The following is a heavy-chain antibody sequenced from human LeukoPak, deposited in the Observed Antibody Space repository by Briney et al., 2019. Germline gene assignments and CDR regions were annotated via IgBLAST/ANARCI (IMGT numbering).Heavy chain of an antibody. CDR3: ARGRTMYCSSTSCYTTGPDY. Sequence: ASVKVSCKASGYTFTSYYMHWVRQAPGQGLEWMGGIIPIFGTANYAQKFQGRVTITADESTSTAYMELSSLRSEDTAVYYCARGRTMYCSSTSCYTTGPDYWGQGTLVTVSS. CDR2: IIPIFGTA. CDR1: GYTFTSYY. D-gene: IGHD2-2*01. J-gene: IGHJ4*02. V-gene: IGHV1-69*13.